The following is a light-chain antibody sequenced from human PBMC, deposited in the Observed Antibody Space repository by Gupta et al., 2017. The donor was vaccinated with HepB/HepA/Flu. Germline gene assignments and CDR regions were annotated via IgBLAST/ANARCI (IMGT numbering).Light chain of an antibody. CDR2: DVS. CDR1: SSDVGGYNY. CDR3: TSYTSSGTYV. Sequence: QSALTQPASVSGSPGQSITISCTGTSSDVGGYNYVSWYQQHPGKAPKLMIYDVSNRPSGVSNRFSGSQSGNTASLTISGLQAEDEGDYYCTSYTSSGTYVFGTGTEVTVL. J-gene: IGLJ1*01. V-gene: IGLV2-14*01.